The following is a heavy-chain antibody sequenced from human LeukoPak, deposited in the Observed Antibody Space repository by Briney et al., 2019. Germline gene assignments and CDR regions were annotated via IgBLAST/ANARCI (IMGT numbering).Heavy chain of an antibody. CDR3: ARGRVTTHDY. CDR2: INPSGGST. CDR1: GYTFTSYY. V-gene: IGHV1-46*01. Sequence: ASVKVSCKASGYTFTSYYMHWVRQAPGQGLEWMGIINPSGGSTSYAQKFQGRVTMTRDMSTSTDYMELSSLRSDDTAVYYCARGRVTTHDYWGQGTLVTVPS. D-gene: IGHD4-17*01. J-gene: IGHJ4*02.